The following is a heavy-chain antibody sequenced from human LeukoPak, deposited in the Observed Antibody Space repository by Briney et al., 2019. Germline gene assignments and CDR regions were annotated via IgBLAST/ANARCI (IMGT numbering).Heavy chain of an antibody. Sequence: KTGGSLRLSCAASGFTFSSYSMNWVRQAPGKGLEWVSSISSSSSYIYYADSVKGRFTISRDNAKNSLYLQMNSLRAEDTAVYYCATLPGYGFNWFDPWGQGTLVTVSS. CDR2: ISSSSSYI. V-gene: IGHV3-21*01. CDR1: GFTFSSYS. J-gene: IGHJ5*02. CDR3: ATLPGYGFNWFDP. D-gene: IGHD5-18*01.